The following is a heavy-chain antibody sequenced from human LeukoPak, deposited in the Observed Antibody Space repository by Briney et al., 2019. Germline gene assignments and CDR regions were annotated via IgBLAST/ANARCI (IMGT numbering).Heavy chain of an antibody. CDR3: ARRRVLMFNAIDH. Sequence: SQTLSLTCTVSDDPFISTSYYWGWIRQSPGRGLEWIGEINHSGSTNYNPSLESRVTISVDTSKKQFFLKLTSVTAADTAVYFCARRRVLMFNAIDHWGQGTQVTVSS. D-gene: IGHD3-10*02. J-gene: IGHJ4*02. V-gene: IGHV4-39*07. CDR1: DDPFISTSYY. CDR2: INHSGST.